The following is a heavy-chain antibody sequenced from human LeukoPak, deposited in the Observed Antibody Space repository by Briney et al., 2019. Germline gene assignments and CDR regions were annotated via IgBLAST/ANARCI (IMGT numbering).Heavy chain of an antibody. Sequence: LCGKSVDWGGRGIVKKLEWVSSISSSSSYIYYADSVKGRFTISRDNAKNSLYLQMNSLRAEDTAVYYCSVEEDIVVVPAFMQSYINVGGKWTTVTCSS. V-gene: IGHV3-21*01. CDR1: LCGKS. CDR3: SVEEDIVVVPAFMQSYINV. D-gene: IGHD2-2*01. CDR2: ISSSSSYI. J-gene: IGHJ6*03.